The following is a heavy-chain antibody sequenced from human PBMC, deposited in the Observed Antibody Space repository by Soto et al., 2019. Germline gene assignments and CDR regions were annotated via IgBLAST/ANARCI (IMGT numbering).Heavy chain of an antibody. V-gene: IGHV2-26*01. D-gene: IGHD3-3*01. Sequence: QVTLKESGPVLVKPTETLTLTCTVSGFSLSNARMGVSWIRQPPGKALEWLAHIFPNDEKSYSTSLKSRLTISEATTKSQVVLTMTNTDTVDTATYYCARMSVHDFWSGYLVDYWGQGTLVTVSS. CDR2: IFPNDEK. CDR1: GFSLSNARMG. CDR3: ARMSVHDFWSGYLVDY. J-gene: IGHJ4*02.